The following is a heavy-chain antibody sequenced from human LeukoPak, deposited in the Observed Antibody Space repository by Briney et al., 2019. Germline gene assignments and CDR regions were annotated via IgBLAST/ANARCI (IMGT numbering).Heavy chain of an antibody. Sequence: GGSLRLSCAASGSTFSNAWMSWVRQAPGKGPEWVSAISGSGDATFYAASVKGRFTISRDNSRNTLFLQMNSLRAEDTAVYYCASHYGSGSFNWLDPWGQGTLVIVSS. J-gene: IGHJ5*02. CDR1: GSTFSNAW. V-gene: IGHV3-23*01. CDR3: ASHYGSGSFNWLDP. D-gene: IGHD3-10*01. CDR2: ISGSGDAT.